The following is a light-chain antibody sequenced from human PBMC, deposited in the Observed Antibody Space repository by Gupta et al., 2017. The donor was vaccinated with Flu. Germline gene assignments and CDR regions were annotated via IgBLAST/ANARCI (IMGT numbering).Light chain of an antibody. Sequence: DVVMTQSPDSLAVSLGERATINCKSSQSVFYSSNNKNYLAWYQQKPGQPPKLLIYWASTRESGVPDRFSGSGSETDFTLTISSLQAEDVAVYYCQRYFSLPLTFGPGTKVDIK. CDR1: QSVFYSSNNKNY. V-gene: IGKV4-1*01. J-gene: IGKJ3*01. CDR3: QRYFSLPLT. CDR2: WAS.